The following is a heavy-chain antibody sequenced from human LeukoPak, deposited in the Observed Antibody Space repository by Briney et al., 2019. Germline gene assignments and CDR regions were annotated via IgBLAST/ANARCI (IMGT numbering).Heavy chain of an antibody. D-gene: IGHD3-22*01. CDR1: GFTFSDYY. Sequence: GGSLRLSCAASGFTFSDYYMSWIRQAPGKGLEWVSYISSSGSFIYYADSVKGRFTISRDNAKNSLYLHMNSLRAEDTALYYCAREPYYDSNGYSPDYWGQGTLVTVSS. V-gene: IGHV3-11*04. CDR2: ISSSGSFI. CDR3: AREPYYDSNGYSPDY. J-gene: IGHJ4*02.